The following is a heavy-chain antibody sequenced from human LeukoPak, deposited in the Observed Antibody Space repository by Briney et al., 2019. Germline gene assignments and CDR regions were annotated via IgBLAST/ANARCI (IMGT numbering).Heavy chain of an antibody. CDR3: ARDPPRTYYYDSSGYDY. V-gene: IGHV3-66*01. CDR2: IYSGGST. J-gene: IGHJ4*02. D-gene: IGHD3-22*01. CDR1: GFTVSSNY. Sequence: PGGSLRLSCAASGFTVSSNYMSWVRQAPGKGLEWVSVIYSGGSTYCADSVKGRFTISRDNSKNTLYLQMNSLRAEDTAVYYCARDPPRTYYYDSSGYDYWGQGTLVTVSS.